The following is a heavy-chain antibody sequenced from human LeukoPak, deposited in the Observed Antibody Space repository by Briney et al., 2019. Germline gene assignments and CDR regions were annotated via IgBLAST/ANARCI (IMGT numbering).Heavy chain of an antibody. CDR2: IYHSGST. CDR3: ARQGSSFSDFDY. CDR1: GYSISSGYY. J-gene: IGHJ4*02. Sequence: PSETLSLTCAVSGYSISSGYYWGWIRQPPGKGLEWIGSIYHSGSTYCNPSLKSRVTISVDTSKNQFSLKLSSVTAADTAVYYCARQGSSFSDFDYWGQGTLVTVSS. V-gene: IGHV4-38-2*01. D-gene: IGHD2-15*01.